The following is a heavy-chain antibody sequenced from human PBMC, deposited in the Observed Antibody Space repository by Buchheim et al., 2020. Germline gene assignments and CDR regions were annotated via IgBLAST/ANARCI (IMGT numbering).Heavy chain of an antibody. CDR2: ISGSGGST. CDR1: GFTFSSYS. Sequence: EVQLLESGGGLVQPGGSLRLSCAASGFTFSSYSMSWVRQAPGKGLEWVSAISGSGGSTYYADSVKGRLTISRHNSQHPLYLQMNSLRAEDTAVYYCAKDPLPLLEWPSFDYWGQGTL. J-gene: IGHJ4*02. D-gene: IGHD3-3*01. V-gene: IGHV3-23*01. CDR3: AKDPLPLLEWPSFDY.